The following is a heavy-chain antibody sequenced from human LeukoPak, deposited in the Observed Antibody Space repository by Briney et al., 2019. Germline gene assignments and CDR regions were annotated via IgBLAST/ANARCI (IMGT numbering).Heavy chain of an antibody. J-gene: IGHJ6*03. CDR2: MNPNSGNT. D-gene: IGHD4-23*01. CDR3: ARGLTTYGGNSYYYYMDV. CDR1: GYSFTSYE. V-gene: IGHV1-8*01. Sequence: ATVKVSCKASGYSFTSYEINWVRQATGQGLEWMGWMNPNSGNTGYAQKFQGRVTMTRNTSISTAYMELSSLRSEDTAVYYCARGLTTYGGNSYYYYMDVWGKGTTVTVSS.